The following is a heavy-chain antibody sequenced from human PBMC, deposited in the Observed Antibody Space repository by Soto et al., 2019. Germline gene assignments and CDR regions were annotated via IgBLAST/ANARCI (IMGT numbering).Heavy chain of an antibody. CDR1: GFTFSAYA. CDR3: ATLGSDTGNLYYFDY. V-gene: IGHV3-30*04. CDR2: ISFDGRKT. D-gene: IGHD3-10*01. J-gene: IGHJ4*02. Sequence: QVQLVESGGGVVQPGRSLRLSCAASGFTFSAYAMHWVRQAPGKGLEWVAVISFDGRKTYYADSMKGRFTISRDNSKDTLYLQMNSLRAEDTAVYDCATLGSDTGNLYYFDYWGQGTLVTVSS.